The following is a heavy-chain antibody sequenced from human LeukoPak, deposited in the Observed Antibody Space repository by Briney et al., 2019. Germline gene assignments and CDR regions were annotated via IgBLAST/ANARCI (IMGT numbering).Heavy chain of an antibody. J-gene: IGHJ5*02. CDR3: ARVEYSSGYNWFDP. D-gene: IGHD6-19*01. Sequence: PSETLSLTCTVSGGSISSYYWSWIRQPPGKGLEWIGYIYYSGSTNYNPSLKSRVTISVDTSKNLFSLKLSSVTAADTAVYYCARVEYSSGYNWFDPWGQGTLVTVSS. CDR2: IYYSGST. CDR1: GGSISSYY. V-gene: IGHV4-59*01.